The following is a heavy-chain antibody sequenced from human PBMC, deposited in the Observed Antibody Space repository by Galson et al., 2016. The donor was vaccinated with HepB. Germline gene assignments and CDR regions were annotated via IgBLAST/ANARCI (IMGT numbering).Heavy chain of an antibody. Sequence: QSGAEVKKSGESLKISCKDSGDSSTTYWIAWVRQMPGKGLEWMGIIYPGDSETRYSPSFQGHVTISADKSTSTAYLQWRSLKASDTAMYYCARRRLGYYWYFELWGRGTLVTVSS. D-gene: IGHD3-16*01. CDR2: IYPGDSET. J-gene: IGHJ2*01. CDR1: GDSSTTYW. CDR3: ARRRLGYYWYFEL. V-gene: IGHV5-51*01.